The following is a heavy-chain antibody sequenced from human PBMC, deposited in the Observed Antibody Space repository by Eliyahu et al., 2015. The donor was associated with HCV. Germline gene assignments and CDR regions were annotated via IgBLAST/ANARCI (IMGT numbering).Heavy chain of an antibody. CDR3: ARLSAEWV. CDR2: ISYSGSSGNT. V-gene: IGHV4-59*08. J-gene: IGHJ4*02. D-gene: IGHD1-26*01. CDR1: GGSISGHS. Sequence: QVQLQESGPGLVKPSETLSPTCTVSGGSISGHSWNWIRQPPGKGLEWIGYISYSGSSGNTNYNPSLKSRVTISVDTSKNQFSLKLRSVTAADTAVYYCARLSAEWVWGQGTLVTVSS.